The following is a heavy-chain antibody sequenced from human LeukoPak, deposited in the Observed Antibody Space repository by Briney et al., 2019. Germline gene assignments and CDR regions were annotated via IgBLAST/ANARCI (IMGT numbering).Heavy chain of an antibody. CDR3: ARVRGKHPGGYEFDY. J-gene: IGHJ4*02. Sequence: ASVKVSFTASGYTFTIYGISWVRQAPGQGLEGMGWISAYNGNTNDAQKLQGRVTMTTDTSTSTAYMELRSLRSDDTAVYYCARVRGKHPGGYEFDYWGQGTLVTVSS. V-gene: IGHV1-18*01. CDR1: GYTFTIYG. D-gene: IGHD5-12*01. CDR2: ISAYNGNT.